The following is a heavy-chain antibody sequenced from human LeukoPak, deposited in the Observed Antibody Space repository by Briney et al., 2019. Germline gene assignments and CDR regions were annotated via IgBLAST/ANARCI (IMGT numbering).Heavy chain of an antibody. J-gene: IGHJ4*02. CDR3: ATAYFDWLFPLRY. CDR1: GFTFSDYY. D-gene: IGHD3-9*01. Sequence: GGSLRLSCAASGFTFSDYYMNWVRQAPGKGLEWVSSISSSSSYIYYADSVKGRFTISRDNTKNSLYLQMNSLRAEDTAVYYCATAYFDWLFPLRYWGQGTLVTVSS. CDR2: ISSSSSYI. V-gene: IGHV3-21*01.